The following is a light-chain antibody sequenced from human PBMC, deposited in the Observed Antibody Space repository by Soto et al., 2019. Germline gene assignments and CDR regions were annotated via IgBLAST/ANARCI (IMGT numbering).Light chain of an antibody. J-gene: IGLJ2*01. CDR3: GTWDGGLSAVT. CDR2: DNN. Sequence: QSVLTQPPSVSAAPGQRVTISCSGSSSNIGSNYVSWYQQLPGTAPKLLIYDNNKRSSGIPDRFSGSKSGTSATLGITGLQTGDEADYYCGTWDGGLSAVTFGGGTKLTVL. V-gene: IGLV1-51*01. CDR1: SSNIGSNY.